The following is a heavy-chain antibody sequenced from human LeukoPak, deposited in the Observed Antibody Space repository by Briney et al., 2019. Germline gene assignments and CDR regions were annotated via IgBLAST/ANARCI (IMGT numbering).Heavy chain of an antibody. CDR3: ARQPPYSSGSPDYYYGMDV. CDR2: IYPGDSDT. D-gene: IGHD6-19*01. J-gene: IGHJ6*02. V-gene: IGHV5-51*01. Sequence: RGESLKISCKGSGYSFTSYWIGWVRQMPGKGLEWMGIIYPGDSDTRYSPSFQGQVTISADKSISTAYLQWSSLKASDTAMYYCARQPPYSSGSPDYYYGMDVWGQGTTVTVSS. CDR1: GYSFTSYW.